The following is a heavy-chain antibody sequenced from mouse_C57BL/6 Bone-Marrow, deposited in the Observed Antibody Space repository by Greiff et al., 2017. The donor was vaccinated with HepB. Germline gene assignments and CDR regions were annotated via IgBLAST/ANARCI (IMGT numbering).Heavy chain of an antibody. CDR2: ISTYYGDA. CDR1: GYTFTDYA. D-gene: IGHD1-1*01. Sequence: QVQLQQSGPELVRPGVSVKISCKGSGYTFTDYAMHWVKQSHAKSLEWIGVISTYYGDASYNQTFKDKATMTVDKSASTAYMEMSRLTSDDSAVYYCARYRDLSALVATDAMDYWGQVTSVTVSS. CDR3: ARYRDLSALVATDAMDY. V-gene: IGHV1-67*01. J-gene: IGHJ4*01.